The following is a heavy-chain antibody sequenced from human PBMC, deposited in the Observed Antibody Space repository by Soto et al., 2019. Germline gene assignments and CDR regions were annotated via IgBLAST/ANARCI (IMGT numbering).Heavy chain of an antibody. V-gene: IGHV3-23*01. CDR3: AKDGGRAADFDM. Sequence: GGSLRLSCAASGFIFSSYAMSWVRQAPGKGLEWVSAISGSGASTYYADSVKGRFTFSRDNSKNTLYLQMNRLRAGDSAVYYCAKDGGRAADFDMWGQGTMVT. J-gene: IGHJ3*02. CDR2: ISGSGAST. CDR1: GFIFSSYA. D-gene: IGHD6-25*01.